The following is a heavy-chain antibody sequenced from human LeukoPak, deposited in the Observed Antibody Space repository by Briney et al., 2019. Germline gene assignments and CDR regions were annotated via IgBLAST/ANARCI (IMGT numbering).Heavy chain of an antibody. CDR1: GGSISSYY. CDR3: ARGYYDSEYFQH. J-gene: IGHJ1*01. D-gene: IGHD3-22*01. V-gene: IGHV4-59*01. Sequence: SETLSLTCTVSGGSISSYYWSWIRQPPGKGLEWIGYIYYSGSTNYNPSLKSRVTISVDTSKNQLSLKLSSVTAADTAVYYCARGYYDSEYFQHWGQGTLVTVSS. CDR2: IYYSGST.